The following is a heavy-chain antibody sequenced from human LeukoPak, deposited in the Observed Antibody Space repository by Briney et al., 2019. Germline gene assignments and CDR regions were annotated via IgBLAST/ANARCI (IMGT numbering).Heavy chain of an antibody. CDR2: INHSGST. Sequence: GSLRLSCAASGFTFSSYGMSWIRQPPGKGLEWIGEINHSGSTNYNPSLKSRVTISVDTSKNQFSLKLSSVTAADTAVYYCARVKGPYSSSWSHRGYYFDYWGQGTLVTVSS. V-gene: IGHV4-34*01. CDR3: ARVKGPYSSSWSHRGYYFDY. J-gene: IGHJ4*02. CDR1: GFTFSSYG. D-gene: IGHD6-13*01.